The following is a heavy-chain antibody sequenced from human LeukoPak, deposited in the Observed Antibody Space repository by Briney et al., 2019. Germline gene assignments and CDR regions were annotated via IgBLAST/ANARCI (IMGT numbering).Heavy chain of an antibody. V-gene: IGHV1-18*01. CDR2: ISAYNGNT. D-gene: IGHD1-14*01. Sequence: ASVKVSCKASGYTFTSYGISWVRQAPGQGLEWMGWISAYNGNTNYAQKLHGRVTMTTDTSTSTAYMELRSLRSDDTAVYYCARDWIVTRYYYGMDVWGQGTTVTVSS. CDR3: ARDWIVTRYYYGMDV. CDR1: GYTFTSYG. J-gene: IGHJ6*02.